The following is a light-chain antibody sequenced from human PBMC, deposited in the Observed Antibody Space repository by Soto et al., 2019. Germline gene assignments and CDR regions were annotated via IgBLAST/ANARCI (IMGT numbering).Light chain of an antibody. CDR2: LGS. CDR1: QSLLHSNGYNY. J-gene: IGKJ1*01. CDR3: MQALQTPWT. Sequence: DIVMTQSPLSLPVTPGEPASISCRSSQSLLHSNGYNYLDWYLQKPGQSPQLLIYLGSNRASGVPEWFSGSGSGTDFTLKISRVEAEDVGVYYCMQALQTPWTFGQGTKVDIK. V-gene: IGKV2-28*01.